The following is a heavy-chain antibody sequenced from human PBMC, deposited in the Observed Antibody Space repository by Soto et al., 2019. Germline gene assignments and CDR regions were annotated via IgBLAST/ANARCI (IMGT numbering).Heavy chain of an antibody. Sequence: ASVKVSCKASGYTFTGCYMHWVRQAPGQGLEWMGWINPNSGGTNYAQKFQGRVTMTRDTSISTAYMELSRLRSDDTAVYYCARSLYNEKGFDYWGQGTLVTVSS. J-gene: IGHJ4*02. CDR1: GYTFTGCY. CDR2: INPNSGGT. D-gene: IGHD1-1*01. CDR3: ARSLYNEKGFDY. V-gene: IGHV1-2*02.